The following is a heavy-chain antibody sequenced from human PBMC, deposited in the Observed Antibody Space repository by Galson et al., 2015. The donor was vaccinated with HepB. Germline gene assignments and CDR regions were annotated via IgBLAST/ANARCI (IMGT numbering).Heavy chain of an antibody. V-gene: IGHV3-48*02. CDR2: ISSSGSTI. CDR3: ATIMVVTARD. CDR1: GFTFSSYS. Sequence: SLRLSCAGSGFTFSSYSMNWVRQAPGKGLEWLAYISSSGSTIYYADSVKGRFTISRDNAKNSVYLQMNSLRDDDTAVYYCATIMVVTARDWGQGTLVTVSS. J-gene: IGHJ4*02. D-gene: IGHD2-21*02.